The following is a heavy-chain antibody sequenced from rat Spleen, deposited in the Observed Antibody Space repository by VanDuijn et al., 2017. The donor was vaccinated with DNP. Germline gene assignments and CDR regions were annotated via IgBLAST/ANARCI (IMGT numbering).Heavy chain of an antibody. CDR2: ISYDGTSA. V-gene: IGHV5-7*01. J-gene: IGHJ2*01. Sequence: EVQLVESGGGLVQPGRSLKLSCAASGFTFRDYNMAWVRQAPKKGLEWVATISYDGTSANYRDSVKGRFTISRDNAKRTLYLQMDSLRSEDTATYYCARPDYWGQGVMVTVSS. CDR3: ARPDY. CDR1: GFTFRDYN.